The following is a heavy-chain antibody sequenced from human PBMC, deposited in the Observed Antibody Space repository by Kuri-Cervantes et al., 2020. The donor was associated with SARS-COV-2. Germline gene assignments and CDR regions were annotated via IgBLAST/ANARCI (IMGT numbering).Heavy chain of an antibody. CDR3: ARSGYYSRGVTYYYMDV. J-gene: IGHJ6*03. D-gene: IGHD3-22*01. CDR2: IYNNIYDTVTT. CDR1: GGSIRSYY. Sequence: GSLRLSCTVSGGSIRSYYWSWIRQLPGKGLEWIGNIYNNIYDTVTTYYNPSLKSRVTMSLDTSRNQFSLKLSSVTAADSAVYYCARSGYYSRGVTYYYMDVWDKGTTVTVSS. V-gene: IGHV4-59*12.